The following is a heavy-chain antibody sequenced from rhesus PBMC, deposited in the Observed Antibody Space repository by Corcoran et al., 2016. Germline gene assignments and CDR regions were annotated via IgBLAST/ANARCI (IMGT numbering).Heavy chain of an antibody. V-gene: IGHV4-147*01. CDR3: ARRGDYSPFDY. J-gene: IGHJ4*01. Sequence: QVQLQESGPGLVKPSETLSLTCVVSGYSISSNYWSWIRQPPGKGLEWIGYIYGSSGSTYYNPSLKSRVTISTDTSKNLFSLELNSVTAADTAVYYCARRGDYSPFDYWGQGVLVTVSS. D-gene: IGHD3-34*01. CDR1: GYSISSNY. CDR2: IYGSSGST.